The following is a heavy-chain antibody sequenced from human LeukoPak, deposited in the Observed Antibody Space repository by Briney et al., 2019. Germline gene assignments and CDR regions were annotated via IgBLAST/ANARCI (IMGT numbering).Heavy chain of an antibody. CDR2: INHSGST. CDR3: ARGRGPYYYDSSGPYYFDY. V-gene: IGHV4-34*01. CDR1: GGSFSGYY. Sequence: SETLSLTCAVYGGSFSGYYWSWIRQPPGKGLEWIGEINHSGSTNYNPSLKSRVTISVDTSKNQFSLKLSSVTAADTAVYYCARGRGPYYYDSSGPYYFDYWGQGTLLTVSS. J-gene: IGHJ4*02. D-gene: IGHD3-22*01.